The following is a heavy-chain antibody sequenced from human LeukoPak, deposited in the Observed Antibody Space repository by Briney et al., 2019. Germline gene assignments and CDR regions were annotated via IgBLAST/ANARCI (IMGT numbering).Heavy chain of an antibody. Sequence: SETLSLTCTVSGGSISSYYWSWFRQPPGKGLEWIGYIYYSGSTNYNPSHKSRVTISVDTSKNQFSLKLSSVTAADTAVYYCARDRGVRGSFDYWGQGTLVTVSS. J-gene: IGHJ4*02. CDR3: ARDRGVRGSFDY. D-gene: IGHD3-10*01. CDR1: GGSISSYY. CDR2: IYYSGST. V-gene: IGHV4-59*01.